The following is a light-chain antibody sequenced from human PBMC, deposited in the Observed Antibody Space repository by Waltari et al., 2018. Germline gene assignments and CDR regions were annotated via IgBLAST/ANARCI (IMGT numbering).Light chain of an antibody. V-gene: IGLV2-11*01. CDR3: CSYAGSYTFV. CDR1: SSDVGGYNY. J-gene: IGLJ1*01. CDR2: EFS. Sequence: QSALTQPRSVSGSPGQSVTISCTGTSSDVGGYNYVSWYQQHPGKAPKLMIYEFSKRPSGVPDRFSGSKSGNTASLTISGLQAEDEADYSCCSYAGSYTFVFGSVTKVTVL.